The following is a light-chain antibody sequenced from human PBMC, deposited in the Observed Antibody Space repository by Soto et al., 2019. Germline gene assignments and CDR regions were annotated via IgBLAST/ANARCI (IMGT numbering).Light chain of an antibody. CDR3: QQYGSSPQWT. J-gene: IGKJ1*01. V-gene: IGKV3-20*01. CDR1: QSVSSSY. Sequence: IVLTQSPGTLSLSPGERATLSCRASQSVSSSYSAWYQQKPGQAPRLLIYGASSRATGITDRFSGSGSGTDFTLTISRLEPEDFAVYYCQQYGSSPQWTFGQGTKVEIK. CDR2: GAS.